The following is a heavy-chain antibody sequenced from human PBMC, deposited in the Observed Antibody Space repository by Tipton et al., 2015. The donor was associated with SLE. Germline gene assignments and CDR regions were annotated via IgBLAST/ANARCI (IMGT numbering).Heavy chain of an antibody. CDR2: IYYSGST. J-gene: IGHJ5*02. V-gene: IGHV4-59*08. CDR3: ASLWFGELPYNWFDP. Sequence: TLSLTCTVSGGSISSHYWSWIRQPPGKGLEWIGYIYYSGSTNYNPSLKSRVTISVDTSKNQFSLKLSSVTAADTAVYYCASLWFGELPYNWFDPWGQGTLVTVSS. CDR1: GGSISSHY. D-gene: IGHD3-10*01.